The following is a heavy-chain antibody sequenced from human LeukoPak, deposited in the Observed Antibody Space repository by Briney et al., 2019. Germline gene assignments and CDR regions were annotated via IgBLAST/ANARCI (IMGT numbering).Heavy chain of an antibody. Sequence: GGSLRLSCAASGFTFNSYSMNWVRQAPGKGLEWLSYISTSSSAIHYADSVKGRFTISRDNAENSLYLQMNSLRAEDTAVYYCARGTYGGNYWGQGTLVTVSS. J-gene: IGHJ4*02. CDR1: GFTFNSYS. CDR3: ARGTYGGNY. CDR2: ISTSSSAI. D-gene: IGHD4-23*01. V-gene: IGHV3-48*04.